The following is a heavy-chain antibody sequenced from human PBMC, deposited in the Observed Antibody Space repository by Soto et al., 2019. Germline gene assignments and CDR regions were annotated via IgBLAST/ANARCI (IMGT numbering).Heavy chain of an antibody. CDR3: AREADDVKGFDP. V-gene: IGHV3-48*01. D-gene: IGHD1-1*01. CDR2: LSSSSSTI. J-gene: IGHJ5*02. CDR1: GFTFSSYS. Sequence: EVPLVESGGGLVQPGGSLRLSCAASGFTFSSYSMNWVRQAPGKGLEWVSYLSSSSSTIYYADSVKGRFTLSRDNAKNSLSRKMNSRRAEDTAVYYGAREADDVKGFDPWGQGTLVTVSS.